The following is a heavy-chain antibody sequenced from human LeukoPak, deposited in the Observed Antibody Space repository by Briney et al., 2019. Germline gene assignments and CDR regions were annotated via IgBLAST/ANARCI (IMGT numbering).Heavy chain of an antibody. Sequence: GGSLRLSCAASGFTFDDYAMHWVRQAPGKGLEWVSLITWDGDSTYYADSVKGQFTISRANSKNYLYLQMNSLRAEDTALYYCAKGTSSWHEFDSWGQGTLVTVSS. CDR2: ITWDGDST. V-gene: IGHV3-43D*03. CDR1: GFTFDDYA. J-gene: IGHJ4*02. CDR3: AKGTSSWHEFDS. D-gene: IGHD6-13*01.